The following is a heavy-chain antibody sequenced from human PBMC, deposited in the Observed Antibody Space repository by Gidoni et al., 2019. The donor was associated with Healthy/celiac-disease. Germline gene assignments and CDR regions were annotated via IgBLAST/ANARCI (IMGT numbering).Heavy chain of an antibody. CDR1: GGTFSSYA. V-gene: IGHV1-69*04. D-gene: IGHD2-15*01. J-gene: IGHJ6*02. Sequence: QVQLVQSGAEVKKPGSSVKVSCKASGGTFSSYAISWVRQAPGQGLEWMGRIIPILGIANYAQKFQGRVTITADKSTSTAYMELSSLRSEDTAVYYCARDPRGPQKLYYYYYGMDVWGQGTTVTVSS. CDR2: IIPILGIA. CDR3: ARDPRGPQKLYYYYYGMDV.